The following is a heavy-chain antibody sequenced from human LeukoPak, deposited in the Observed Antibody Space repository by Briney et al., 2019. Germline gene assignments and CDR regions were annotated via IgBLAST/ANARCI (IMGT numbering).Heavy chain of an antibody. CDR2: INAGNGST. CDR3: ATPSAPYYYGSGINDY. Sequence: ASVKVSCKASGYTFTSYAMHWVRQAPGQRLEWMGWINAGNGSTKYSQKFQGRVTITRDTSASTAYMELSSLRSEDTAVYYCATPSAPYYYGSGINDYWGQGTLVTVSS. D-gene: IGHD3-10*01. CDR1: GYTFTSYA. V-gene: IGHV1-3*01. J-gene: IGHJ4*02.